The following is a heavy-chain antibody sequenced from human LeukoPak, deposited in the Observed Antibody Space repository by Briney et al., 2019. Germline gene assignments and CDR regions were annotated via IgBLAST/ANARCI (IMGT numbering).Heavy chain of an antibody. Sequence: GGSLRLSCAASGFTVSSTYMSWVRQAPGKGLEWVSVIYSGGGTYYADSVEGRFTISRDNSKNTLYLQMNSLRAEDTAVYYCARDHRGLRKYYFDYWGQGTLVTVSS. CDR2: IYSGGGT. D-gene: IGHD4-17*01. J-gene: IGHJ4*02. V-gene: IGHV3-66*01. CDR1: GFTVSSTY. CDR3: ARDHRGLRKYYFDY.